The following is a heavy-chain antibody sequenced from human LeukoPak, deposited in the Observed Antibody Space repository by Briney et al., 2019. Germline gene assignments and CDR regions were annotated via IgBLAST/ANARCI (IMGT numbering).Heavy chain of an antibody. CDR2: ISSSGGST. D-gene: IGHD4-17*01. CDR1: GFIFSSYA. J-gene: IGHJ4*02. V-gene: IGHV3-23*01. Sequence: GGSLRLSCAASGFIFSSYAMSWVRQAPGKGLEWVSTISSSGGSTYYADSVKGRFTISRDNSKNMLYLQMNSLRAEDMAIYYCAKTVTINQGFDYRGQGTLVTVSS. CDR3: AKTVTINQGFDY.